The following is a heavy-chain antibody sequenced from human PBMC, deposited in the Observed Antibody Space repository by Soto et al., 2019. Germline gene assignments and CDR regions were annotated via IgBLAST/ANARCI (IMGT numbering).Heavy chain of an antibody. Sequence: EVRLVESGGGLVQPGGSLRLSCVACGFTFTSYWMSWFRQAPGKGLEWVANIKGDGSEKKYVDSVKGRFTISRDNAHNSVSLQMNSLRAEDTALYYCGRDEVRNGVGVWGQGTTVTVSS. CDR2: IKGDGSEK. CDR3: GRDEVRNGVGV. CDR1: GFTFTSYW. J-gene: IGHJ6*02. V-gene: IGHV3-7*01.